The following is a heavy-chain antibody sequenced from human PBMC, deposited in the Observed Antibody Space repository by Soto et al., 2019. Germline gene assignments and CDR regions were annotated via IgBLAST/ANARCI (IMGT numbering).Heavy chain of an antibody. CDR1: GGSISNSNW. J-gene: IGHJ4*01. CDR3: ARRPIVGAAI. Sequence: QVQLQESGPGLVKPSGTLSLTCAVFGGSISNSNWWTWVRQPPGKGLAWIGEIFHSGSTNYNSSLMGRVTISVDKANNQSSLKLGCETAADTAVYYCARRPIVGAAIWGHGTLVTVSS. D-gene: IGHD1-26*01. CDR2: IFHSGST. V-gene: IGHV4-4*02.